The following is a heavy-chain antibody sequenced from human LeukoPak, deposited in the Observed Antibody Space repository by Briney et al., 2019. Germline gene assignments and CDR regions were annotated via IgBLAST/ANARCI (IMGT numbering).Heavy chain of an antibody. Sequence: SETLSLTCTVSGGSISSYHWRWIRQPAGKGLEGIERIDTSGSTNYNPSHKSRVTMSVDTPKNQFSLKLSSVTAADTAVYYCARDAHYYGFDPWGQGTLVTVSS. CDR2: IDTSGST. D-gene: IGHD3-22*01. CDR1: GGSISSYH. J-gene: IGHJ5*02. V-gene: IGHV4-4*07. CDR3: ARDAHYYGFDP.